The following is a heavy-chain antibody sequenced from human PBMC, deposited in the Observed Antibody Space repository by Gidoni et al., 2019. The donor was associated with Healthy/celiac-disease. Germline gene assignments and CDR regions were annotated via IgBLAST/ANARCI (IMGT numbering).Heavy chain of an antibody. V-gene: IGHV4-31*03. D-gene: IGHD1-20*01. J-gene: IGHJ4*02. Sequence: QVQLQESGPGRVKPSQPLSLTCPVSGGSISSGGYYWSCISQHPGKCLEWIGYIYYSGSTYYKPSLKSRVTISVDTSKNQFSLKLSSVTAADTAVYYCAREGFITGKTFDYWGQGTLVTVSS. CDR1: GGSISSGGYY. CDR3: AREGFITGKTFDY. CDR2: IYYSGST.